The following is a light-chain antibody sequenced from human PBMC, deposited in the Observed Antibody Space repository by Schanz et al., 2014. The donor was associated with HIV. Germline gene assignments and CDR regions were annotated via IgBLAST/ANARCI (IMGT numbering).Light chain of an antibody. V-gene: IGLV2-14*03. J-gene: IGLJ1*01. CDR2: DVS. CDR3: SSYTTSSTQV. CDR1: NSDIGGFNF. Sequence: QSALTQPAFVSGSPGQSITISCTGTNSDIGGFNFVSWYQHHPGKAPTLMIYDVSNRPSGISNRFSGSKSGNTASLTISGLRAEDESDYYCSSYTTSSTQVFGTGTKLTVL.